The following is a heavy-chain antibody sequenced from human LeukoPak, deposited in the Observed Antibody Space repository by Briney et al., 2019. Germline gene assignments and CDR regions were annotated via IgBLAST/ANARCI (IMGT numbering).Heavy chain of an antibody. Sequence: SETLSLTCAVYGGSFSGYYWSRIRQPPGKGLEWIGEINHSGSTNYNPSLKSRVTISVDTSKNQFSLKLSSVTAADTAVYYCARRSGSYQFDYWGQGTLVTVSS. CDR3: ARRSGSYQFDY. V-gene: IGHV4-34*01. J-gene: IGHJ4*02. CDR1: GGSFSGYY. D-gene: IGHD3-10*01. CDR2: INHSGST.